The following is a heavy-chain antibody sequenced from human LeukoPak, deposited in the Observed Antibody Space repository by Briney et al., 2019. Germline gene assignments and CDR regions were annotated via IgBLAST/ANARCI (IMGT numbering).Heavy chain of an antibody. D-gene: IGHD3-22*01. CDR1: GFTFSSYW. CDR2: IKQDGSEK. V-gene: IGHV3-7*01. Sequence: GGSLRLSCAASGFTFSSYWMSWVRQAPGKRLEWVANIKQDGSEKDYVDSVKGRFTISRDNAKNSLYLQMNSLRAEDTAVYYCARDLGQYYDTSDNWFDPWGQGTLVTVSS. J-gene: IGHJ5*02. CDR3: ARDLGQYYDTSDNWFDP.